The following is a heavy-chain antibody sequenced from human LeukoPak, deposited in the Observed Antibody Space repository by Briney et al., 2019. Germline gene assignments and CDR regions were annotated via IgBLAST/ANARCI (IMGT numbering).Heavy chain of an antibody. J-gene: IGHJ4*02. CDR2: IFHSGST. D-gene: IGHD3-22*01. Sequence: SETLSLTCTVSGGSMSGYFWIWIRQPPGKGLEWIGYIFHSGSTNYNPSLKSRVTISLCTSTDQFSLRLSSVTAADTAVYYCARLSNDGSGYRPDYWGQGTLVTVSS. CDR3: ARLSNDGSGYRPDY. V-gene: IGHV4-59*08. CDR1: GGSMSGYF.